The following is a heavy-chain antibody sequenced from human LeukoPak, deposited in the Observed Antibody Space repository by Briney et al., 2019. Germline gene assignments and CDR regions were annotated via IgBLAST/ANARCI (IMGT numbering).Heavy chain of an antibody. CDR1: GASISSSKYY. CDR2: IYTSGTT. Sequence: PSQTLSLTCTVSGASISSSKYYWNWIRQPAGKGLEWIGRIYTSGTTDYNPSLKSRITISGDTSRNQFSLKLSSVTAADTAVYFCARGRVGETIDRGFDYWGQGTLVTVSS. V-gene: IGHV4-61*02. J-gene: IGHJ4*02. CDR3: ARGRVGETIDRGFDY. D-gene: IGHD1-26*01.